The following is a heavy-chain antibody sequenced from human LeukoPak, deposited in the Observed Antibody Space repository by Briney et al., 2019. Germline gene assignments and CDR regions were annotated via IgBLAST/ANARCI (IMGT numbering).Heavy chain of an antibody. CDR3: ARDGSGSYFFDY. Sequence: GGSLRLSCAASGFTFSSYSMNWVRQAPGKWLEWVSYIRSSSSYIYYADSVKGRVTISRDNAKKSLYLQMNSLRAEDTAVYCCARDGSGSYFFDYWGQGTLVTVSS. CDR1: GFTFSSYS. J-gene: IGHJ4*02. V-gene: IGHV3-21*01. D-gene: IGHD3-10*01. CDR2: IRSSSSYI.